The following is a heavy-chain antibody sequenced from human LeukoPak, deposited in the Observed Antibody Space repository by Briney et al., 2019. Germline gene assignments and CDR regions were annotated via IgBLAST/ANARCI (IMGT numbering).Heavy chain of an antibody. V-gene: IGHV1-24*01. D-gene: IGHD4-11*01. CDR3: ATDGSRRPSDYSNYA. CDR2: FDPEDGET. CDR1: GYTLTVLS. J-gene: IGHJ5*02. Sequence: ASVKVSCKVSGYTLTVLSMHWVRQAPGKGLEWMGGFDPEDGETIYAQKFQGRVTMTEDTSTDTAYMELSSLRSEDTAVYYCATDGSRRPSDYSNYAWGQGTLVTVSS.